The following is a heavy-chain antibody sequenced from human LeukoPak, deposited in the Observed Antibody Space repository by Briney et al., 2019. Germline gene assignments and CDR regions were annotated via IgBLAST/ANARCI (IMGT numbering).Heavy chain of an antibody. J-gene: IGHJ6*02. Sequence: GASVKVSCKASGGTFSSYAISWVRQALGQGLEWMGGIIPIFGTANYAQKFQGRVTITADESTSTAYMELSSLRSEDTAVYYCAGPGRGYDFWSGGNYYYYGMDVWGQGTTVTVSS. CDR1: GGTFSSYA. D-gene: IGHD3-3*01. V-gene: IGHV1-69*13. CDR2: IIPIFGTA. CDR3: AGPGRGYDFWSGGNYYYYGMDV.